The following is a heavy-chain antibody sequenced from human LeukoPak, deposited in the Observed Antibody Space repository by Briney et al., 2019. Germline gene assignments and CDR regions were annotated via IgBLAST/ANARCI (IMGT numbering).Heavy chain of an antibody. Sequence: QALSLTRALPRDSVSSNSASWNWIRQSPTRGLEWLGRTYYRSKWYNDYGLSVESRITINPDTSKNHFSLQLNSVTPEDTAVYYCATHHFHFWGQGTLVTVSS. CDR2: TYYRSKWYN. CDR1: RDSVSSNSAS. V-gene: IGHV6-1*01. J-gene: IGHJ4*02. CDR3: ATHHFHF.